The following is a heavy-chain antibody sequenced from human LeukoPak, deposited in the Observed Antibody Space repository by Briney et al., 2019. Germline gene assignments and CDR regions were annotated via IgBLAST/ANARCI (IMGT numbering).Heavy chain of an antibody. J-gene: IGHJ4*02. CDR3: ARASSSGITIFGVVTGFDY. CDR2: ISSSGSTI. D-gene: IGHD3-3*01. Sequence: PGGSLRLSCAASGFTFSSYSMNWVRQAPGKGLEWVSSISSSGSTIYYADSVKGRFTISRDNAKNSLYLQMNSLRAEDTAVYYCARASSSGITIFGVVTGFDYWGQGTLVTVSS. V-gene: IGHV3-48*04. CDR1: GFTFSSYS.